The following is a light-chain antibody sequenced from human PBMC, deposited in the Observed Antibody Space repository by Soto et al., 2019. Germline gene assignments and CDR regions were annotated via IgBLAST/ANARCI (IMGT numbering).Light chain of an antibody. V-gene: IGKV1-39*01. CDR2: AAS. J-gene: IGKJ2*01. CDR3: QQSYSTPFT. CDR1: QSISSY. Sequence: DIQVTQSPSSLSASVGDRVTITCRASQSISSYLHWYQQKPGKAPKLLIYAASSLQSGVPSRFSGSGSGTDFTLTISSLQPEDFATYYCQQSYSTPFTFGQGTNLEIK.